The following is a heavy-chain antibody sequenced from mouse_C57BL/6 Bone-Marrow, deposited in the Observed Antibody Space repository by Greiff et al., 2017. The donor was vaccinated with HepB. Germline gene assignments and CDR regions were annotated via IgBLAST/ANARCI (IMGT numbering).Heavy chain of an antibody. CDR2: IRSKSNNYAT. V-gene: IGHV10-1*01. Sequence: DVKLVESGGGLVQPKGSLKLSCAASGFSFNTYAMNWVRQAPGKGLEWVARIRSKSNNYATYYADSVKDRFTISRDDSESMLYLQMNNLKTEDTAMYYCVRQVGDWFAYWGQGTLVTVSA. CDR1: GFSFNTYA. D-gene: IGHD3-1*01. J-gene: IGHJ3*01. CDR3: VRQVGDWFAY.